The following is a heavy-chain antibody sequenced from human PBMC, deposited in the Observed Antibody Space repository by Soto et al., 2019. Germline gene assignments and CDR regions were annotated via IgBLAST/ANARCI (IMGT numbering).Heavy chain of an antibody. J-gene: IGHJ3*02. V-gene: IGHV5-51*01. CDR2: IYPGDSDT. CDR3: ATSRPVGAFDI. CDR1: GYSFTGYL. Sequence: GEDLNISCMASGYSFTGYLIGCVRQMPGKGLEWMGIIYPGDSDTRYSPSFQGQVTISADKPISTAYLQWSSLKASDTAMYYCATSRPVGAFDIWGQGTMVTVSS.